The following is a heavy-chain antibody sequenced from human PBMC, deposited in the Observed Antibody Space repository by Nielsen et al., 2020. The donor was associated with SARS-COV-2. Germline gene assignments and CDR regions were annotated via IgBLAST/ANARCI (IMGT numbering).Heavy chain of an antibody. Sequence: GESLKISCAASGFTFSSYWMSWVRQAPGKGLEWVANIKQDGSEKYYVDSVKGRFTISRDNAKNSLYLQMNSLRAEDTAVYYCARAPSYYGSGSPYYFDYWGQGTLVTVSS. D-gene: IGHD3-10*01. CDR1: GFTFSSYW. CDR2: IKQDGSEK. J-gene: IGHJ4*02. V-gene: IGHV3-7*01. CDR3: ARAPSYYGSGSPYYFDY.